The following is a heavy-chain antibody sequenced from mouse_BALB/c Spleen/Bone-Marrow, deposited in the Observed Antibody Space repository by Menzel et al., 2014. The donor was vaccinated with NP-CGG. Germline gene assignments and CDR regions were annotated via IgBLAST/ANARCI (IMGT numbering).Heavy chain of an antibody. CDR1: GYSFTGYT. Sequence: EVQLQQSGPELVKSGASMKISCKASGYSFTGYTMNWVKQSHGKNPEWIGLINPYNGGTSYNQKFKGKATLTVDKSSSTAYMELLSLTSEDSAVYYCARWDYYGYTMDYWGQGTSVTVSS. CDR3: ARWDYYGYTMDY. V-gene: IGHV1-18*01. CDR2: INPYNGGT. D-gene: IGHD1-1*01. J-gene: IGHJ4*01.